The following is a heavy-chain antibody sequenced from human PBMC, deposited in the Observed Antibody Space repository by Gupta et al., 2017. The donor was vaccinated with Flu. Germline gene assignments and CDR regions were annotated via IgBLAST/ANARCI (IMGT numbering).Heavy chain of an antibody. D-gene: IGHD1-26*01. Sequence: QVQLVASGGGVVQPGRSLRLSCAASGFTFSSYGMPWVRQAPGKGLEWVAVIWYDGSNKYYADSVKGRFTISRDNSKNTLYLQMNSRRAEDTAVYYCARVGGGSDATNYYYYGMDVWGQGTTVTVSS. CDR2: IWYDGSNK. CDR1: GFTFSSYG. CDR3: ARVGGGSDATNYYYYGMDV. J-gene: IGHJ6*02. V-gene: IGHV3-33*01.